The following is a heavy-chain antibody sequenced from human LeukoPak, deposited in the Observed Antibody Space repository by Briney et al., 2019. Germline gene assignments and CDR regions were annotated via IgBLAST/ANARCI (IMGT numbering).Heavy chain of an antibody. Sequence: GASVKVSCKSSGYTFTSYYIHWVRQAPGQGLEWMGGIIPIFGTANYAQKFQGRVTITADESTSTAYMELSSLRSEDTAVYYCASHSSGRLEGDREDYYYGMDVWGQGTTVTVSS. CDR2: IIPIFGTA. CDR1: GYTFTSYY. D-gene: IGHD3-22*01. V-gene: IGHV1-69*13. J-gene: IGHJ6*02. CDR3: ASHSSGRLEGDREDYYYGMDV.